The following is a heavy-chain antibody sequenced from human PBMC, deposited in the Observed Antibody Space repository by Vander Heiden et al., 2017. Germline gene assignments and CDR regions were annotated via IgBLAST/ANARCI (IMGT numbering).Heavy chain of an antibody. Sequence: QIQLQQSGPGPVKPSQTLSLTCAISGASVSSHTATWNCIRASPSRGLEWLGRTYYRSKWYSDYSPSLKRRLSINSDTSKNEFSLQMRSVTFEDTAVYYCARASFGFDVWGQGTTVTVSS. J-gene: IGHJ6*02. V-gene: IGHV6-1*01. CDR1: GASVSSHTAT. CDR3: ARASFGFDV. CDR2: TYYRSKWYS.